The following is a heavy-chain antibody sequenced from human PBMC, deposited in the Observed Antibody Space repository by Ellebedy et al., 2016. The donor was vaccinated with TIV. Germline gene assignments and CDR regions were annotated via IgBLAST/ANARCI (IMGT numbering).Heavy chain of an antibody. CDR2: IRSKANSYAT. V-gene: IGHV3-73*01. CDR3: TTLVVVAATHSDI. D-gene: IGHD2-15*01. J-gene: IGHJ3*02. CDR1: GFTFSGSA. Sequence: GGSLRLSCAASGFTFSGSAMHWVRQASGKGLEWVGSIRSKANSYATAYAASVKGRFTISRDDSKNTAYLQMNSLKTEDTAVYYCTTLVVVAATHSDIWGQGTMVTVSS.